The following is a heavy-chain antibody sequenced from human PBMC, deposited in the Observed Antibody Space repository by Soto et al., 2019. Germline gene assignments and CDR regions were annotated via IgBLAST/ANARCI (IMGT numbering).Heavy chain of an antibody. Sequence: GGSLRLSCAASGFTLSGYDMHWVRQATGKGLEWVSAIDIAGATYYPDSVKGRFTISSENAKNSLYLQMNSLRAGHTAVYYCVRAARWLQARYFDLWGRGSLVTVSS. J-gene: IGHJ2*01. CDR2: IDIAGAT. CDR1: GFTLSGYD. CDR3: VRAARWLQARYFDL. D-gene: IGHD5-12*01. V-gene: IGHV3-13*01.